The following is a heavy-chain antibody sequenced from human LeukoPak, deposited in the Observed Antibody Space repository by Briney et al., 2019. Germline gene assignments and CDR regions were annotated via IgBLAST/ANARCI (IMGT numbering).Heavy chain of an antibody. V-gene: IGHV1-8*02. CDR2: MNPNSGNT. D-gene: IGHD3-10*01. CDR3: ARDGGSGSYYNTLYYYYYYMDV. CDR1: GYTFTGYY. J-gene: IGHJ6*03. Sequence: GASVKVSCKASGYTFTGYYMHWARQAPGQGLGWMGWMNPNSGNTGYAQKFQGRVTMTRNTSISTAYMELSSLRSEDTAVYYCARDGGSGSYYNTLYYYYYYMDVWGKGTTVTISS.